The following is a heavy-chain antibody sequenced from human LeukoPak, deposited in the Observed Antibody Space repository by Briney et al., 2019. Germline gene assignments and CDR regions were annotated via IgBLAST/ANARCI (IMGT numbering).Heavy chain of an antibody. Sequence: ASVTVSCKASGYTFTGYYMHWVRQAPGQGLEWMGRINPNSGGTNYAQKFQGRVTMTRDTSTSTVYMELSSLRSEDTAVYYCAREEMATIPSWGQGTLVTVSS. CDR1: GYTFTGYY. CDR2: INPNSGGT. CDR3: AREEMATIPS. D-gene: IGHD5-24*01. V-gene: IGHV1-2*06. J-gene: IGHJ4*02.